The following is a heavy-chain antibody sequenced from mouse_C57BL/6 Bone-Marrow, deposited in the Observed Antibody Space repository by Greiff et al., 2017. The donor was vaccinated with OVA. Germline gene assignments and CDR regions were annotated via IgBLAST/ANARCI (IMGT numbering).Heavy chain of an antibody. CDR1: GYTFTSYW. J-gene: IGHJ4*01. V-gene: IGHV1-64*01. CDR3: ARSGHSYYDYDGYAMDY. D-gene: IGHD2-4*01. CDR2: IHPNSGST. Sequence: QVQLQQPGAELVKPGASVKLSCKASGYTFTSYWMHWVKQRPGQGLEWIGMIHPNSGSTNYNEKFQSKATLTVDKSSSTAYMQLSSLTSEDSAVYYCARSGHSYYDYDGYAMDYWGQGTSVTVSS.